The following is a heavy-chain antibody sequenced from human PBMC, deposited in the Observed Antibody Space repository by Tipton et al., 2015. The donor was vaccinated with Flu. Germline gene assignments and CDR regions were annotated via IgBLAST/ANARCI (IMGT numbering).Heavy chain of an antibody. J-gene: IGHJ6*02. D-gene: IGHD2-2*01. Sequence: SLRLSCAASGFTFSDHWMDWVRQVPGKGLEWVSRINIAGVITSYADSVKGRFTVSRDNAKSSLYLQMNNLRPDDTALYYCAKDRIPSSSMDYYFYTAMDVWGQGTTVTVSS. CDR2: INIAGVIT. CDR3: AKDRIPSSSMDYYFYTAMDV. V-gene: IGHV3-74*01. CDR1: GFTFSDHW.